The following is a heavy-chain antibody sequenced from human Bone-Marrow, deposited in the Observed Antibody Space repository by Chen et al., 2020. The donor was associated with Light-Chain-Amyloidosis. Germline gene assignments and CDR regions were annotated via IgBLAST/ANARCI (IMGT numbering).Heavy chain of an antibody. Sequence: QVQLVQSGAEVKKPGASVKVSCKTSGYTFTSYGINWARQAPGQGLEWMGWINTYNGNTQFAQKFQGRVTLTTDTSTSTAYMELRTLRSDDTAVYYCARDGSGTWFDPWGQGTPVTVSS. CDR1: GYTFTSYG. CDR2: INTYNGNT. V-gene: IGHV1-18*04. CDR3: ARDGSGTWFDP. D-gene: IGHD1-26*01. J-gene: IGHJ5*02.